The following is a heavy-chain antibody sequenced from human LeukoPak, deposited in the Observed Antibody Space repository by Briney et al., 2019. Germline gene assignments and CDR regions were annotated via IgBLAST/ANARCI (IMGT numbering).Heavy chain of an antibody. D-gene: IGHD3-10*01. CDR2: ISSSGSDT. CDR3: AKRGSTSWFDP. Sequence: PGGSLRLSCAASGFTFSSYAMTWVRQAPGKGLEWVSGISSSGSDTYYADSVKGRFTISRDNSKNTLYLQMNSLRAEDTAVYYCAKRGSTSWFDPWGQGTLVTVSS. CDR1: GFTFSSYA. V-gene: IGHV3-23*01. J-gene: IGHJ5*02.